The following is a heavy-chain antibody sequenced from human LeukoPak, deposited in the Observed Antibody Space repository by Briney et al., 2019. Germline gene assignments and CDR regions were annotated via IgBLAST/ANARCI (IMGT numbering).Heavy chain of an antibody. V-gene: IGHV4-34*01. J-gene: IGHJ6*02. D-gene: IGHD6-19*01. CDR3: ARTSSGWYYYYGMDV. CDR2: INHSGST. Sequence: PSETLSLTCAVYGGSFSGYYWSWIRQPPGKGPEWIGEINHSGSTNYNPSLKSRVTIPVDTSKNQFSLKLSSVTAADTAVYYCARTSSGWYYYYGMDVWGQGTTVTVSS. CDR1: GGSFSGYY.